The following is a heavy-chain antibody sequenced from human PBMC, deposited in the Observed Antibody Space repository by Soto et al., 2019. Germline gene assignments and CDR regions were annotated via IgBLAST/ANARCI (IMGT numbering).Heavy chain of an antibody. CDR1: GFTFSNYD. J-gene: IGHJ4*02. D-gene: IGHD2-15*01. V-gene: IGHV3-30*18. Sequence: QVQLVESGGGVIQPGRSLRLSCAASGFTFSNYDMHWVRQAPGKGLEWVAVISYDGSNKYYADSVRGRFTISRDNSKNTLYLQMNSLRADDTAVYYCAKAAATYYCSGGYCYNYYFDSWGQGTLVTVSS. CDR2: ISYDGSNK. CDR3: AKAAATYYCSGGYCYNYYFDS.